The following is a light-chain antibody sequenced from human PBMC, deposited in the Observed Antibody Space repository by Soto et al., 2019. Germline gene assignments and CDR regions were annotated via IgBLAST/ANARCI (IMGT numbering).Light chain of an antibody. J-gene: IGLJ2*01. CDR3: TSYGGRDNLI. Sequence: QSVLTQPPSASGSPGQSVTISCTGTSSDIGAYNYVSWFQQHPGEAPKLIISEVNKRPSGVPNRFSGSKSGNTASLTVSGLQAHDEADYYCTSYGGRDNLIFGGGTKLTVL. V-gene: IGLV2-8*01. CDR2: EVN. CDR1: SSDIGAYNY.